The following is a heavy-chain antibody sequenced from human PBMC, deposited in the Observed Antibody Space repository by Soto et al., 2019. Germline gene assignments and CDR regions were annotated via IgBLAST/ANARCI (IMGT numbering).Heavy chain of an antibody. J-gene: IGHJ3*02. Sequence: QVQLVQSGAEVKKPGASVKVSCKASGYTFTSYYMHWVRQAPGQGLEWMGIINPSGGSTSYAQKFQGRVTMTRDTSTSTVYMELSSLRSEDTAVYYCARVMGKPHLKLRPLGGSDIRGQGTMVTVSS. D-gene: IGHD3-16*01. CDR1: GYTFTSYY. V-gene: IGHV1-46*01. CDR2: INPSGGST. CDR3: ARVMGKPHLKLRPLGGSDI.